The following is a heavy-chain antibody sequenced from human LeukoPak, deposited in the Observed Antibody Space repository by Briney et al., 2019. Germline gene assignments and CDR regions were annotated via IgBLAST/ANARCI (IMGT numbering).Heavy chain of an antibody. CDR2: VFYTGST. CDR1: GGSIINTNYY. D-gene: IGHD1-26*01. J-gene: IGHJ4*02. CDR3: GRLRYTGGDHLSLL. Sequence: SETLSLTCTVSGGSIINTNYYWGWIRQPPGKRLEWIGSVFYTGSTYFNPSVKSRVTMSVDTSRNQFSLKLSSMTAADSALFYCGRLRYTGGDHLSLLWGQGILVTVSS. V-gene: IGHV4-39*01.